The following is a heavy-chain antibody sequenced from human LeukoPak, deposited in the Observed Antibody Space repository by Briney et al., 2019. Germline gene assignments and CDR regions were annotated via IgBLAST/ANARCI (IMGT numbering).Heavy chain of an antibody. CDR1: GYTLTELS. CDR2: FDPEDGET. Sequence: ASVKVSCKVSGYTLTELSMHWVRQAPGKGLEWMGGFDPEDGETIYAQKFQGRVTMTEDTSTDTAYMELSSLRSEDTAVYYCARATMLRWAFDIWGQGTMVTVSS. V-gene: IGHV1-24*01. D-gene: IGHD4-23*01. CDR3: ARATMLRWAFDI. J-gene: IGHJ3*02.